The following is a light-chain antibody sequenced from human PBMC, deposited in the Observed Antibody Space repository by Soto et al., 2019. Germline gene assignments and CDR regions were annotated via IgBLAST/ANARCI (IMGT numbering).Light chain of an antibody. CDR2: QIS. V-gene: IGKV2-24*01. Sequence: DVVLTQTPLSSPVTLGQPASISCRSSQSLVYSDGNTYLSWLQQSPGQPPRLLIYQISNRFSGVPGRFSGSGGGTEFTLKISRVEAEDVGVYYCMQFAHFPRTFGQGTKLEI. J-gene: IGKJ1*01. CDR3: MQFAHFPRT. CDR1: QSLVYSDGNTY.